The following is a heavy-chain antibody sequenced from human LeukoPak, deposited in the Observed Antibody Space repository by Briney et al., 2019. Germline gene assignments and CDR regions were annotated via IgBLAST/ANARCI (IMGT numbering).Heavy chain of an antibody. J-gene: IGHJ3*02. CDR3: ATLNGHAFDI. D-gene: IGHD1-1*01. CDR1: GFTFSSYG. V-gene: IGHV3-33*01. Sequence: GGSLRLSCAASGFTFSSYGMHWVRQTPGKGLEWVAVIWNDGSMKYYADSVKGRFTISRDDSKNTLSLQMNTLRAEDTAVYYCATLNGHAFDIWGQGTMVTVSS. CDR2: IWNDGSMK.